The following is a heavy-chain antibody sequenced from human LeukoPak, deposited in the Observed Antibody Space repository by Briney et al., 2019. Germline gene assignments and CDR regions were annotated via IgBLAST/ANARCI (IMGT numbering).Heavy chain of an antibody. V-gene: IGHV3-23*01. CDR2: ISGSGGST. Sequence: EASLRLSCAASGFTFSSYAMSWVRQTPGKGLEWVSSISGSGGSTNYADSVTGRFTISRGNSNNTLYLQMNSLSADDAAVYYCAKDGLRFLEWYIGYFDLWGRGTLVTVSS. J-gene: IGHJ2*01. CDR3: AKDGLRFLEWYIGYFDL. CDR1: GFTFSSYA. D-gene: IGHD3-3*01.